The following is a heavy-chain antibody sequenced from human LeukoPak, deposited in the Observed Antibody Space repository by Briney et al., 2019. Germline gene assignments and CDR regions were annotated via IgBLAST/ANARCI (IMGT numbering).Heavy chain of an antibody. D-gene: IGHD6-19*01. J-gene: IGHJ4*02. CDR3: ARDRRSIAVAGTLGD. CDR2: INPNSGGT. V-gene: IGHV1-2*06. Sequence: ASVKVSCKASGYTFTGYYMHWVRQAPGQGLEWMGRINPNSGGTNYAQKLQGRVTMTTDTSTSTAYMELRSLRSDDTAVYYCARDRRSIAVAGTLGDWGQGTLVTVSS. CDR1: GYTFTGYY.